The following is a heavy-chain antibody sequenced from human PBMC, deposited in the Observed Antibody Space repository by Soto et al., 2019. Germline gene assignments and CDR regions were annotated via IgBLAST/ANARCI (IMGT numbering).Heavy chain of an antibody. Sequence: EVQLVESGGGLVRPGESLRVSCAASRFAFGAYWMNWVRQSPGKGLEYISRISPDGRGTVYGDSVKGRFTISRDNAKNTWYLHMNILRVKDTPMYFCTRDFLFSVYDWGRGTLVTISS. J-gene: IGHJ4*02. CDR3: TRDFLFSVYD. V-gene: IGHV3-74*01. CDR2: ISPDGRGT. CDR1: RFAFGAYW. D-gene: IGHD5-12*01.